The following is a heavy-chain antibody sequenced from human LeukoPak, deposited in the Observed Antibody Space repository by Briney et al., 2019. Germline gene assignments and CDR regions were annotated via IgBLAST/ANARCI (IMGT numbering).Heavy chain of an antibody. D-gene: IGHD6-19*01. CDR2: ISYDGSNK. CDR3: AKVSERLATVSNFDY. J-gene: IGHJ4*02. CDR1: GFTFSSYG. Sequence: GRSLRLSCAASGFTFSSYGMHWVRQAPGKGLEWVAVISYDGSNKYYADSVKGRFTLSRETSKKTLYLQMNSLRAEDTAVYDCAKVSERLATVSNFDYWGEGTLVTVSS. V-gene: IGHV3-30*18.